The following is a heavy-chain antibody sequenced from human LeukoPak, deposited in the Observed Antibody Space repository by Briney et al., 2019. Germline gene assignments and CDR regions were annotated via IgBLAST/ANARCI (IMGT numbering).Heavy chain of an antibody. CDR1: GYSFSRYG. Sequence: GASVKVSCKASGYSFSRYGISWVRQAPGQGLEWMGWISTYNGNTNYAQKFQGRVTMTTDTSTNTAYMELRSLRSDDTAAYYCARGLDYYDSSGSGWFDPWGQGTLVTVSS. CDR3: ARGLDYYDSSGSGWFDP. D-gene: IGHD3-22*01. V-gene: IGHV1-18*01. CDR2: ISTYNGNT. J-gene: IGHJ5*02.